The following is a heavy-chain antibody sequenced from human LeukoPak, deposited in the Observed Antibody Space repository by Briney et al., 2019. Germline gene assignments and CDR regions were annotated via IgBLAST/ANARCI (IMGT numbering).Heavy chain of an antibody. Sequence: GASLRLSCAASGFTFSNYAMSWVRQAPGKGLEWVSAITGSGGNTYYADSVKGRFTIPRDNSKNTVFLQMNSLRAEDTAVYYCAKGGDYDVLTGYYVSDYWGQGTLVTVSS. D-gene: IGHD3-9*01. CDR3: AKGGDYDVLTGYYVSDY. J-gene: IGHJ4*02. CDR2: ITGSGGNT. CDR1: GFTFSNYA. V-gene: IGHV3-23*01.